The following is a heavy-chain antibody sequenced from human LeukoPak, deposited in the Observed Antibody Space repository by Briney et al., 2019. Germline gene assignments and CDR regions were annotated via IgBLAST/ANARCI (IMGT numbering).Heavy chain of an antibody. D-gene: IGHD6-19*01. Sequence: GGSLRLSCAASGFTFSSYSMNWVRQAPGKGLEWVSGISGSGDSTYYADSVKGRFTISRDNSKNTLYLQMNSLRAEDTAVYYCARRSGIAVAGAFDYWGQGTLVTVSS. CDR3: ARRSGIAVAGAFDY. V-gene: IGHV3-23*01. J-gene: IGHJ4*02. CDR1: GFTFSSYS. CDR2: ISGSGDST.